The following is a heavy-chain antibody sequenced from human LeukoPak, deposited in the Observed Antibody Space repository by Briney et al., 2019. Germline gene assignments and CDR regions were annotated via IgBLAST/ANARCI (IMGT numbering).Heavy chain of an antibody. CDR2: INPSGGST. J-gene: IGHJ4*02. CDR3: ARVHRLDSSGWH. Sequence: ASVKVSYKASGYTFTSYYMHWVRQAPGQGLEWMGIINPSGGSTSYAQKFQGRVTMTRDTSTSTVYMEPSSLRSEDTAVYYCARVHRLDSSGWHWGQGTLVTVSS. D-gene: IGHD6-19*01. CDR1: GYTFTSYY. V-gene: IGHV1-46*01.